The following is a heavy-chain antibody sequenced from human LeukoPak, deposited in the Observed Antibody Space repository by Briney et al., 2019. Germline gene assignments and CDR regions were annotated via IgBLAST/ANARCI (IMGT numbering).Heavy chain of an antibody. CDR3: ARVHSPTYYYYYYGMDV. CDR2: INAGNGNT. V-gene: IGHV1-3*01. J-gene: IGHJ6*02. D-gene: IGHD2/OR15-2a*01. CDR1: GYTFTSYA. Sequence: GASVKVSCKASGYTFTSYAMHWVRQAPGQRLEWMGWINAGNGNTKYSQKFQGRVTITRDTSASTAYMELSGLRSEDTAVYYCARVHSPTYYYYYYGMDVWGQGTTVTVSS.